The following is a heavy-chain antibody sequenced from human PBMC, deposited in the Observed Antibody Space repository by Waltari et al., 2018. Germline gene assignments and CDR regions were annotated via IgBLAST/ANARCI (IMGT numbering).Heavy chain of an antibody. V-gene: IGHV1-69*04. Sequence: QVQLVQSGAEVKKPGSSVKVSCKASGGTFSSYAISWVRQAPGQGLEWMGGIIPILGIANYAQKFQGRVTITADESTSTAYMELSSLRSEDTAVYDCARGAAAAGPAYYFDYWGQGTLVTVSS. CDR1: GGTFSSYA. J-gene: IGHJ4*02. CDR2: IIPILGIA. D-gene: IGHD6-13*01. CDR3: ARGAAAAGPAYYFDY.